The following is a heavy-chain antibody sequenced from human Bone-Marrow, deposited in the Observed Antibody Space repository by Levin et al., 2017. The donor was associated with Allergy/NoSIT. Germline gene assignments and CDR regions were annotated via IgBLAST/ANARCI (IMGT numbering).Heavy chain of an antibody. J-gene: IGHJ4*02. V-gene: IGHV4-38-2*01. CDR3: AGQRAAVGAFDY. Sequence: SQTLSLTCEVSDYSITSGYNWGWIRQPPGKGLEWIGNIYHTGSAYYNPSLKSRVTLLVDRSTNRFSLKMNSVTASDTAVYYCAGQRAAVGAFDYWGPGTLVRVSS. CDR2: IYHTGSA. CDR1: DYSITSGYN. D-gene: IGHD6-13*01.